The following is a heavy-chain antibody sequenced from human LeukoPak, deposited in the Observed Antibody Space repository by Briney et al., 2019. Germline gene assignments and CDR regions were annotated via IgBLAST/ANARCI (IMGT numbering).Heavy chain of an antibody. V-gene: IGHV4-59*01. CDR1: GGSISPYF. D-gene: IGHD3-10*01. CDR2: ISYTGST. CDR3: ARDDYRGVTNFDP. Sequence: PSEALSLTCTVSGGSISPYFWSWMRQTPGKGLEWIGYISYTGSTNYNPALKSRVTISVDTSKNQFSLQLTSVTAADTAVYYCARDDYRGVTNFDPWGQGTLVTVSS. J-gene: IGHJ5*02.